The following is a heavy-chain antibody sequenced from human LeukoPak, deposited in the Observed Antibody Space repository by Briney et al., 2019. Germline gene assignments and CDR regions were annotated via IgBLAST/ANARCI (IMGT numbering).Heavy chain of an antibody. CDR2: IYNSGST. V-gene: IGHV4-39*07. Sequence: PSETLSLTCTVSDGTISSSNYYWGWIRQPPGRGLEWIGNIYNSGSTYYNPSLKSRVTISVDTSKNQLSLKLTSVTAADTAVYYCARGDCSGGGCSVGFDYWGQGTLVTVSS. J-gene: IGHJ4*02. D-gene: IGHD2-15*01. CDR3: ARGDCSGGGCSVGFDY. CDR1: DGTISSSNYY.